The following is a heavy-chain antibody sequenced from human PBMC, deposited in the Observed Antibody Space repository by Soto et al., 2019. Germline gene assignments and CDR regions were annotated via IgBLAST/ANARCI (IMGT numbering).Heavy chain of an antibody. CDR2: IYHSGST. V-gene: IGHV4-30-2*01. CDR3: ASCFWSGYHV. CDR1: GGSISSGDYY. J-gene: IGHJ4*02. D-gene: IGHD3-3*01. Sequence: VSSSETLSLTCTVSGGSISSGDYYWSWIRQPPGKGLEWIGYIYHSGSTYYNPSLKSRVTITVDRSKNQFSLKLSSVTAADTAVYYCASCFWSGYHVWGQGTLVTVSS.